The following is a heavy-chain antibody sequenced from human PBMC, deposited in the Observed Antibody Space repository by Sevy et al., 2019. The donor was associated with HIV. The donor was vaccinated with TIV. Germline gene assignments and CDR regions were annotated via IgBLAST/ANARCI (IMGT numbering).Heavy chain of an antibody. V-gene: IGHV3-33*01. CDR2: IWYDGSNK. D-gene: IGHD3-16*01. CDR3: AREARIMITFGPEGY. Sequence: GGSLRLSCAASGFTFSSYGMHWVRQAPGKGLEWVAVIWYDGSNKYYADSVKGRFTISRDNSKNTLYLQMNSLRAEDTAVYYCAREARIMITFGPEGYWGQGTLVTVSS. CDR1: GFTFSSYG. J-gene: IGHJ4*02.